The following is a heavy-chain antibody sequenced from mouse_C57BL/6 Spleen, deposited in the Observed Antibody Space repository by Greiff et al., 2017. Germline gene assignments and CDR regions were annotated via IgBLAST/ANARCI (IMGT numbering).Heavy chain of an antibody. J-gene: IGHJ3*01. D-gene: IGHD2-2*01. Sequence: VHVQQSVAELVRPGASVKLSCTASGFNFTNTYMHWVKQRPGQGLEWIGRIDPANGNTNYDPKFQGKATITADTSSNTAYLQLSSLTSEDTAIYYCARGVGLFAYWGQGTLVTVSA. V-gene: IGHV14-3*01. CDR2: IDPANGNT. CDR3: ARGVGLFAY. CDR1: GFNFTNTY.